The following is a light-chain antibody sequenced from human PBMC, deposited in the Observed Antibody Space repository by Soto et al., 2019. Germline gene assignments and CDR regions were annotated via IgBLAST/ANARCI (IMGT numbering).Light chain of an antibody. J-gene: IGKJ4*01. CDR3: QQFNNYPLT. Sequence: AIQVTHSPSSLSASVGDSITITCRASQDINYSLAWYQQKPGKAPNLLIYDASGLESGVPPRFSGGGSGTDFTLTITNLQPEDFATYYCQQFNNYPLTFGGWTKVDIK. CDR1: QDINYS. V-gene: IGKV1D-13*01. CDR2: DAS.